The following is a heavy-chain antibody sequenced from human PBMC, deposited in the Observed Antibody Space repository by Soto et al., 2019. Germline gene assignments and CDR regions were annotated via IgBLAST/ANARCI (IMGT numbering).Heavy chain of an antibody. J-gene: IGHJ4*02. V-gene: IGHV3-23*01. CDR2: ISGSGGST. Sequence: EVHLLESGGGLVQPGGSLGLPCAASGFTFSSYAMSWVRQAPGKGLEWVSAISGSGGSTYYADSVKGRFTISRDNSKNTMDLKMNSLRAEDTAVYYCSTGGDVVVVPAAIAFDSWGQGTLVTVSS. CDR1: GFTFSSYA. D-gene: IGHD2-2*02. CDR3: STGGDVVVVPAAIAFDS.